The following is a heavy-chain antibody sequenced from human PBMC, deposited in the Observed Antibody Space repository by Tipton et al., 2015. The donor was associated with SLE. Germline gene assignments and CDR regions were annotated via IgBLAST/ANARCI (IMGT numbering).Heavy chain of an antibody. D-gene: IGHD2-2*01. V-gene: IGHV4-34*01. CDR3: ARHGSKWVVPAAIDY. J-gene: IGHJ4*02. Sequence: GLVKPSETLSLTCAVYGGSFSGYYWSWIRQPPGKGLEWIGEINHSGSTNYNPSLKSRVTISVDTSKNQFSLKPSSVTAADTAVYYCARHGSKWVVPAAIDYWGQGTLVTVSS. CDR1: GGSFSGYY. CDR2: INHSGST.